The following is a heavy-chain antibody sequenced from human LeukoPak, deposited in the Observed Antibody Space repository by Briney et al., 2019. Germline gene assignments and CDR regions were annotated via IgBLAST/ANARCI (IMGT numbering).Heavy chain of an antibody. Sequence: SETLSLTCAVYGGSFSGYYWSWIRQPPGKGLEWIGEINHSGSTNYNPSLKSRVTISVDTSKKQFSLKLSSVTAADTAVYYCATYSTGFDIWGQGTVVTVSS. CDR1: GGSFSGYY. V-gene: IGHV4-34*01. D-gene: IGHD6-19*01. CDR2: INHSGST. J-gene: IGHJ3*02. CDR3: ATYSTGFDI.